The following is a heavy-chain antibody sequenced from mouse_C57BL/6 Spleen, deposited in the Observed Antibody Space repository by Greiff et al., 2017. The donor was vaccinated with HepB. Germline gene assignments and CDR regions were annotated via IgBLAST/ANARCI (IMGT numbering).Heavy chain of an antibody. V-gene: IGHV3-6*01. CDR3: AREGTTVVTFDY. CDR1: GYSITSGYY. J-gene: IGHJ2*01. Sequence: DVQLQESGPGLVKPSQSLSLTCSVTGYSITSGYYWNWIRQFPGNKLEWMGYISYDGSNNYNPSLKNRISITRDTSKNQFFLKLNSVTTEDTATYYCAREGTTVVTFDYWGQGTTLTVSS. CDR2: ISYDGSN. D-gene: IGHD1-1*01.